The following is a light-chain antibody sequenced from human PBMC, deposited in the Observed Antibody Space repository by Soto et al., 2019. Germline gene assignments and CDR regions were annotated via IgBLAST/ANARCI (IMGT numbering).Light chain of an antibody. CDR3: QHYNSYSEA. Sequence: DIQITQSPSPLSGSVEDRVTMTCRASQTISSWLAWYQQKPGKAPKLLIYKASTLKSGVPSRFSGSGSGTEFTLTISSLQPDDFATYYCQHYNSYSEAVGQGTKVDI. V-gene: IGKV1-5*03. J-gene: IGKJ1*01. CDR2: KAS. CDR1: QTISSW.